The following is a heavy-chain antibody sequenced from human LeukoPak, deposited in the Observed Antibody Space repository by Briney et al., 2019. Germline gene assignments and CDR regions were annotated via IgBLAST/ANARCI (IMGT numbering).Heavy chain of an antibody. CDR1: GGSFSGYY. V-gene: IGHV4-34*01. D-gene: IGHD6-6*01. Sequence: SETLSLTCAVYGGSFSGYYWSWIRQPPGKGLEWIGEINHSGSTNYNPSLKSRVTISVDTSKNQFSLKLSSVTAADTAVYYCARLVIAARHTYAFDIWGQGTMVTVSS. CDR3: ARLVIAARHTYAFDI. CDR2: INHSGST. J-gene: IGHJ3*02.